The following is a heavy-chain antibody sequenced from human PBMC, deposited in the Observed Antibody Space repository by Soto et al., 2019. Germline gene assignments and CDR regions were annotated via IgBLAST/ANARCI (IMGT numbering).Heavy chain of an antibody. J-gene: IGHJ4*02. V-gene: IGHV4-31*03. D-gene: IGHD6-13*01. Sequence: QVQLQESGPGLVRPSQTLSLTCTVSGGSISSGDYYWSWIRQHPGRGLGWIGYVYYSGITFYNPSLKSRLTISVDTSKNQFYLRLGSVTAADTAVYYCAREMFSRTWYPGDWGQGTLVTVSS. CDR2: VYYSGIT. CDR3: AREMFSRTWYPGD. CDR1: GGSISSGDYY.